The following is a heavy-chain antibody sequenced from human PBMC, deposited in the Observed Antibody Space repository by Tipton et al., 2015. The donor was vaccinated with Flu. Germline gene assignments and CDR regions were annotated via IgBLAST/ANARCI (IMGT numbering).Heavy chain of an antibody. V-gene: IGHV4-30-2*01. J-gene: IGHJ1*01. CDR1: GGSISSGGSS. CDR2: IYHSGTT. CDR3: AKSGSYLEYLQH. D-gene: IGHD1-26*01. Sequence: TLSLTCSVSGGSISSGGSSWSWIRQPPGKGLEWIGYIYHSGTTYYNASLKSRAIISGDRSRNQFSLKLSSVTAADTAVYYCAKSGSYLEYLQHWGQGTLVTVSS.